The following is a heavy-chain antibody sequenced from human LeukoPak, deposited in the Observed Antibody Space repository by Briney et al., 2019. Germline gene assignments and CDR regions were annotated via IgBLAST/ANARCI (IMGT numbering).Heavy chain of an antibody. J-gene: IGHJ5*02. D-gene: IGHD6-19*01. CDR2: IYYSGST. CDR1: GGSISSSSYY. CDR3: ARAIAVAGTRRFDP. Sequence: PSETLSLTCTVSGGSISSSSYYWGWIRQPPGKGLEWIGSIYYSGSTYYNPSLKSRVTISVDTSKNQFSLKLSSVTAADTAVYYCARAIAVAGTRRFDPWGQGTLVTVSS. V-gene: IGHV4-39*07.